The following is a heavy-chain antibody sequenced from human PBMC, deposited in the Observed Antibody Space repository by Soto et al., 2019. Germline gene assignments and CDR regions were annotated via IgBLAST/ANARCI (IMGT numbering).Heavy chain of an antibody. CDR3: TRGDGDYHDGNGYLGRH. D-gene: IGHD5-18*01. Sequence: EVQLVESVGALVQPGGSLRLSCVASGFTFSNYWMHWVRQPPGKGLEWVSRIKNDGSGAYYADSVQGRFTISRDNAKNRLYLQMNSLRAEDTAVYYCTRGDGDYHDGNGYLGRHWGQGTLVTVSS. V-gene: IGHV3-74*01. J-gene: IGHJ4*02. CDR2: IKNDGSGA. CDR1: GFTFSNYW.